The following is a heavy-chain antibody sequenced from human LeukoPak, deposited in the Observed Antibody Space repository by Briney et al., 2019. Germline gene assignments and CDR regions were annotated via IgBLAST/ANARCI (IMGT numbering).Heavy chain of an antibody. J-gene: IGHJ4*02. CDR3: ARAVGGDGSGSL. CDR2: IYYSVTS. V-gene: IGHV4-59*01. CDR1: GGSISSYY. Sequence: SETLSLTCTVSGGSISSYYWSWIRQPAGKGLEWIGYIYYSVTSDYNPSLKSRVTMSVDMSTNQISLRLTSVTAADTAVYYCARAVGGDGSGSLWGRGTLVTVSS. D-gene: IGHD3-10*01.